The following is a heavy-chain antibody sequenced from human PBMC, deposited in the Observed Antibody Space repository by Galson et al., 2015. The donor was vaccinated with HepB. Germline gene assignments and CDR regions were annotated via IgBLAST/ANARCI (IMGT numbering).Heavy chain of an antibody. J-gene: IGHJ4*02. Sequence: SLRLSCAASGFTFSSYGMHWVRQAPGKGLEWVAFIRYDGSNKYYADSVKGRFTISRDNSKNTLYLQMNSLRAEDTAVYYCAKDREGGYCSSTSCYVVSFPDYWGQGTLVTVSS. CDR2: IRYDGSNK. V-gene: IGHV3-30*02. CDR3: AKDREGGYCSSTSCYVVSFPDY. D-gene: IGHD2-2*01. CDR1: GFTFSSYG.